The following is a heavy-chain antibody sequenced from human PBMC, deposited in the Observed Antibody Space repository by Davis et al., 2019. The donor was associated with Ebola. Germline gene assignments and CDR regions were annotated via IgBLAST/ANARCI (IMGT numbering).Heavy chain of an antibody. CDR2: IIPILGIA. J-gene: IGHJ5*02. V-gene: IGHV1-69*04. D-gene: IGHD3-3*01. CDR3: ARDEFWSGSHWFDP. Sequence: SVKVSCKASGGTFSSYAISWVRQDPGQGLEWMGRIIPILGIANYAQKFQCRVTITADKSTSTAYMELSSLRSEDTAVYYCARDEFWSGSHWFDPWGQGTLVTVSS. CDR1: GGTFSSYA.